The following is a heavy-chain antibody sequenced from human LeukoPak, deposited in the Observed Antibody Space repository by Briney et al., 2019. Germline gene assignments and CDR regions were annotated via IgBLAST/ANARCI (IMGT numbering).Heavy chain of an antibody. J-gene: IGHJ4*02. CDR2: IRYDGSNK. Sequence: GGSLRLSCAASGFTFSSYGMHWVRQAPGKGLEWVAFIRYDGSNKYYADSVKGRFTISRDNSKNTLYLQMNSLRAEDTAVYYCAKDLEGYCSSTSCSFFDYWGRGTLVTVSS. CDR3: AKDLEGYCSSTSCSFFDY. CDR1: GFTFSSYG. D-gene: IGHD2-2*01. V-gene: IGHV3-30*02.